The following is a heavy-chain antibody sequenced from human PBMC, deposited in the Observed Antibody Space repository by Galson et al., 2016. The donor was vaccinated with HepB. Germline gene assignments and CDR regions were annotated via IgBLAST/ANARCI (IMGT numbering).Heavy chain of an antibody. D-gene: IGHD2-21*01. Sequence: SLRLSCAASGFTFNSYAMDWVRQAPGKGLEWVSAIRGTGGKTYYADSVKGRFTISRDNSKNTLYLQMNSLRAEDTAVYYCAKTHSTSLWVFDYWGQGTLVTVSS. V-gene: IGHV3-23*01. CDR2: IRGTGGKT. CDR1: GFTFNSYA. J-gene: IGHJ4*02. CDR3: AKTHSTSLWVFDY.